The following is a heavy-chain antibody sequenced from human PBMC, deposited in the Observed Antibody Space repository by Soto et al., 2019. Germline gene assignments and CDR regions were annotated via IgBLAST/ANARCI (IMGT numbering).Heavy chain of an antibody. CDR1: GFTLTRYS. Sequence: EVQLVESGGGLVKPGGSRRLSCAASGFTLTRYSRNWVRQAPGKGLEWVSSISSTTNYIYYGDSMKGRFTISRDNGKNSLYLEIHSLRAEDTAVYYCARESEDLTSNFDYWGQGTLVTVSS. CDR2: ISSTTNYI. V-gene: IGHV3-21*06. J-gene: IGHJ4*02. CDR3: ARESEDLTSNFDY.